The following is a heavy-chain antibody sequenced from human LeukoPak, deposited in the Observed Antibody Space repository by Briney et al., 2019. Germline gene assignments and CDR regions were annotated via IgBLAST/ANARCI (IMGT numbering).Heavy chain of an antibody. D-gene: IGHD6-13*01. CDR3: ARARYSSSCVVCDDNWFDP. J-gene: IGHJ5*02. CDR1: GFTFVNYG. Sequence: QTGGSLRLSCVVSGFTFVNYGFHWVRQAPGKALEWVAFMSYDGNKKYGDSVKGRFTISRDNSNNTLYLQMNGLRPDDTAVYYCARARYSSSCVVCDDNWFDPWGQGTLVTVSS. V-gene: IGHV3-30*03. CDR2: MSYDGNK.